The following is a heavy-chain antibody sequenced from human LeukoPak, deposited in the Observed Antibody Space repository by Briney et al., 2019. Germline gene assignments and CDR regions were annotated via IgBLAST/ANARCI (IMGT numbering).Heavy chain of an antibody. V-gene: IGHV4-4*07. CDR1: GVSISSYS. CDR3: ARGAVADNWFDP. J-gene: IGHJ5*02. Sequence: SETLSLTCTVSGVSISSYSRSWIRQPPGKGLEWIGRIYTSGSTNYKPSLKSRVTMSVDTSKNQFSLKLSSVTAADTAVYYCARGAVADNWFDPWGQGTLVTVSS. CDR2: IYTSGST. D-gene: IGHD6-19*01.